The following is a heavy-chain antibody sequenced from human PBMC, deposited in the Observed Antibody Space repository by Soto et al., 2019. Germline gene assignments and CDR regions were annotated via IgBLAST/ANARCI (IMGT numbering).Heavy chain of an antibody. Sequence: GASVKVSCKASGYTFTSYAMHWVRQAPGQRLEWMGWINAGNGNTKYSQKFQGRVTITRDTSASTAYMELSSLRSEDTALYFCARLGAYYQALDPWVRGTLVTVSS. CDR2: INAGNGNT. CDR3: ARLGAYYQALDP. J-gene: IGHJ5*02. D-gene: IGHD3-3*01. V-gene: IGHV1-3*01. CDR1: GYTFTSYA.